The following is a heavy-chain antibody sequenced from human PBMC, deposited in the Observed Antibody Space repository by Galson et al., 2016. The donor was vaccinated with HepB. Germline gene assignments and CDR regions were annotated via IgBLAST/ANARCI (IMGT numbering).Heavy chain of an antibody. CDR1: GGTFSSYA. J-gene: IGHJ6*02. Sequence: SVKVSCKASGGTFSSYAFSWVRQAPGQGLEWMGRIVPILGMSNYAQKFQGRVTITADKSTSTVYMELRSLRSEDTAVYYCARDAVAVAGTLHFYFYGMDVWGQGTTVTFS. V-gene: IGHV1-69*04. CDR3: ARDAVAVAGTLHFYFYGMDV. CDR2: IVPILGMS. D-gene: IGHD6-19*01.